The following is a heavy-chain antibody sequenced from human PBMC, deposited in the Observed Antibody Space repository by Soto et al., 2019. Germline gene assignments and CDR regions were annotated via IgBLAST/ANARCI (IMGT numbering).Heavy chain of an antibody. V-gene: IGHV4-4*02. CDR3: ARDESGSSGKDY. CDR1: GGSISSSNW. J-gene: IGHJ4*02. CDR2: IYHSGST. Sequence: PSETLSLTCAVSGGSISSSNWWSWVRQPPGKGLEWIGEIYHSGSTNYNPSLKSRVTISVDKSKNQFSLKLSSVTAADTAVYYYARDESGSSGKDYWGQGTLVTVSS. D-gene: IGHD6-13*01.